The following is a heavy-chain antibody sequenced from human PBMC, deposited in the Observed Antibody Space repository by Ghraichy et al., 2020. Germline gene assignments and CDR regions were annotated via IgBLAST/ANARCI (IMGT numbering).Heavy chain of an antibody. CDR3: ARGPQSSGRRFDP. V-gene: IGHV4-38-2*01. J-gene: IGHJ5*02. Sequence: SETLSLTCAVSGYSISSGYYWGWIRQPPGKGLEWIGSIYHSGSTYYNPSLKSRVTISVDTSKNQFSLKLSSVTAADTAVYYCARGPQSSGRRFDPWGQGTLVTVSS. CDR1: GYSISSGYY. CDR2: IYHSGST. D-gene: IGHD3-10*01.